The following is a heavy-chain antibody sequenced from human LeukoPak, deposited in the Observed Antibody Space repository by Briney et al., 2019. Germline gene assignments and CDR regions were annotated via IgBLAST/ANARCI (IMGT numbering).Heavy chain of an antibody. V-gene: IGHV4-34*01. D-gene: IGHD3-10*01. Sequence: SETLSLTCAVYGGSFSGYYWSWIRQPPGKGLEWIGEINHSGSTNYNPSLKSRVTISVDRSKNQFSLKLSSVTAADTAVYYCARVKTGRGMDVWGQGTTVTVSS. CDR2: INHSGST. CDR1: GGSFSGYY. J-gene: IGHJ6*02. CDR3: ARVKTGRGMDV.